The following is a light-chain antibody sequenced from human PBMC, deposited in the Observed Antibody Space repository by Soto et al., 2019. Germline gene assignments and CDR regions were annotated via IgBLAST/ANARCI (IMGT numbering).Light chain of an antibody. CDR3: QQYNSYSEA. J-gene: IGKJ1*01. CDR2: KAS. V-gene: IGKV1-5*03. CDR1: QTISSW. Sequence: DIKISKSPSTLSGSVGDRVTITCRASQTISSWLAWYQQKPGKAPKLLIYKASTLKSGVPSRFSGSGSGTEFTLTISSLQPDDFATYYCQQYNSYSEAFGQVAKVDIK.